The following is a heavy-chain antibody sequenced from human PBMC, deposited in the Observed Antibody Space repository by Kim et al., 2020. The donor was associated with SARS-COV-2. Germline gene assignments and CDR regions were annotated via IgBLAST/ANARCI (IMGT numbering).Heavy chain of an antibody. CDR3: ARGNPFDPGWFDP. V-gene: IGHV4-4*07. J-gene: IGHJ5*02. Sequence: SETLSLTCTVSGGSISSYYWIWIRQPAGKGLEWIGRIYSSGSTNYNPSLKSRVTMSVDTSKNHLSLKVTSVTAADTAVYYCARGNPFDPGWFDPWGQGTLVTVSS. D-gene: IGHD1-1*01. CDR1: GGSISSYY. CDR2: IYSSGST.